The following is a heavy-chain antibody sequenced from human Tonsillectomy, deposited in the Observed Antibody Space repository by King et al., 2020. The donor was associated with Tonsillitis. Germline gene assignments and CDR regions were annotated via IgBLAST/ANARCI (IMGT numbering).Heavy chain of an antibody. V-gene: IGHV3-23*04. CDR2: ISGSGGSI. CDR3: AKEYYDILTGYYARPFDY. CDR1: GFTFSSYA. Sequence: VQLVESGGGLVQPGGSLRLSCAASGFTFSSYAMSWVRQAPGKGLEWVSAISGSGGSIYYADSVKGRFTISRDNSKNTLYLQVNSLIAEDTAVYDCAKEYYDILTGYYARPFDYWGQGTLVTVSS. J-gene: IGHJ4*02. D-gene: IGHD3-9*01.